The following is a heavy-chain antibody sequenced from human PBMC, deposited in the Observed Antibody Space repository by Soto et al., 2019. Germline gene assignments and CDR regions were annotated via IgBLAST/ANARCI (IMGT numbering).Heavy chain of an antibody. CDR3: ARVNRRGCAGNDPPPLYYYGMDV. CDR1: GFTFSSYW. J-gene: IGHJ6*02. D-gene: IGHD6-13*01. Sequence: GGSLRLSCAASGFTFSSYWMHWVRQAPGKGLVWVSRIYSDGRTFYADSVKGRFTVSRLSSKNTLYLQMNSLRVEDTALYYCARVNRRGCAGNDPPPLYYYGMDVWGQGTTVTVSS. V-gene: IGHV3-53*04. CDR2: IYSDGRT.